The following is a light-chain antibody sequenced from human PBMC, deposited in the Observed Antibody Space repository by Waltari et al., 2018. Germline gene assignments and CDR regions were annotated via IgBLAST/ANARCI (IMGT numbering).Light chain of an antibody. CDR1: QGISSY. V-gene: IGKV1-8*01. CDR3: QQYYSYPLT. CDR2: AAS. Sequence: AIRMTQSPSSPSASTGDRVTITLRARQGISSYLAWYQQKPGKAPKLRIYAASTLQSGVPSRFSGSGSGTDFTLTISCLQSEDFATYYCQQYYSYPLTFGGGTKVEIK. J-gene: IGKJ4*01.